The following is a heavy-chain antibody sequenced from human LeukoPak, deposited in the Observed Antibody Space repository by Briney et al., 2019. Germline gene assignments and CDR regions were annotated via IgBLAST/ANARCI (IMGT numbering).Heavy chain of an antibody. D-gene: IGHD1-7*01. J-gene: IGHJ4*02. CDR1: GYTFTGYY. CDR3: ARGELELRDIAVDY. CDR2: IDPNSGGT. V-gene: IGHV1-2*02. Sequence: ASVKVSCKASGYTFTGYYMHWVRQAPGQGLEWMGWIDPNSGGTNYAQKFQGRVTMTRDTSISTAYMELSRLRSDDTAVYYCARGELELRDIAVDYWGQGTLVTVSS.